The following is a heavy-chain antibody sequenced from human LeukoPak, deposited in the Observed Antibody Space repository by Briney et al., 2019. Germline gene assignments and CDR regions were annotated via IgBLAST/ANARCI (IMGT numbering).Heavy chain of an antibody. D-gene: IGHD3-22*01. Sequence: GGSLRLSCAASGFTVSSSYMSWVRQAPGKGLEWVSVIYSGGSTYYADSVKGRFTVSRDNSKNTLYLQMNSLRAEDTAVYYCACTHNYYDSSAYYYEDDYWGQGTLVTVSS. CDR3: ACTHNYYDSSAYYYEDDY. CDR2: IYSGGST. V-gene: IGHV3-53*01. J-gene: IGHJ4*02. CDR1: GFTVSSSY.